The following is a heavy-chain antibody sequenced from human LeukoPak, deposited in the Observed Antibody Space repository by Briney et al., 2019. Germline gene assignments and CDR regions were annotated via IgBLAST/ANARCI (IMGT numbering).Heavy chain of an antibody. CDR1: GYTFTSYG. CDR2: ISAYNGNT. D-gene: IGHD6-13*01. V-gene: IGHV1-18*01. J-gene: IGHJ6*03. Sequence: ASMKVSFKASGYTFTSYGISWVRQAPGQGLEWMGWISAYNGNTNYAQKLQGRVTMTTDTSTNTAYMELRSLRSDDTAVYYCARDQYSSSWYDYYYYMDVWGKGTTVTVSS. CDR3: ARDQYSSSWYDYYYYMDV.